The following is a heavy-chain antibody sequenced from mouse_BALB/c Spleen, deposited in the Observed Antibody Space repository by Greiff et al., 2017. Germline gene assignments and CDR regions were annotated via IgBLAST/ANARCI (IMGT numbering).Heavy chain of an antibody. Sequence: VKLMESGPGLVQPSQSLSITCTVSGFSLTSYGVHWVRQSPGKGLEWLGVIWSGGSTDYNAAFISRLSISKDNSKSQVFFKMNSLQANDTAIYYCARKGNYGGAMDYWGQGTSVTVSS. D-gene: IGHD2-1*01. J-gene: IGHJ4*01. CDR1: GFSLTSYG. CDR2: IWSGGST. CDR3: ARKGNYGGAMDY. V-gene: IGHV2-2*02.